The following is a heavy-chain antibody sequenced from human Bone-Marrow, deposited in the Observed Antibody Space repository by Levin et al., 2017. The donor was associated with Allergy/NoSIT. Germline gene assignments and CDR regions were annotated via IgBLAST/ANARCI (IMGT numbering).Heavy chain of an antibody. CDR1: GFIFSSSA. V-gene: IGHV3-23*01. CDR3: AKVRRGLDAFDI. J-gene: IGHJ3*02. Sequence: ETLSLTCAASGFIFSSSAMSWVRQAPGKGLEWVSSISGSDESTYYTDSVKGRLTISRDNSKNTIYLQMNSLRAEDTAVYYCAKVRRGLDAFDIWGQGTMVTVSS. CDR2: ISGSDEST. D-gene: IGHD3/OR15-3a*01.